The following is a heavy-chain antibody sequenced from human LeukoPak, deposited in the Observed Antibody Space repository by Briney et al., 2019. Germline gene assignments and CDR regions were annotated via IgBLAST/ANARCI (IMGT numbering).Heavy chain of an antibody. V-gene: IGHV4-4*08. D-gene: IGHD3-22*01. CDR2: IYTSGST. Sequence: SETLSLTCTVSGGSISSYYWSWIRQPPGKGLEWIGYIYTSGSTNYNPSLKSRVTISVDTSKNQFSLKLSSVTAADTAVYYCARTPYYYDSSGYYARAWFDPWGQGTLVTVSS. CDR3: ARTPYYYDSSGYYARAWFDP. CDR1: GGSISSYY. J-gene: IGHJ5*02.